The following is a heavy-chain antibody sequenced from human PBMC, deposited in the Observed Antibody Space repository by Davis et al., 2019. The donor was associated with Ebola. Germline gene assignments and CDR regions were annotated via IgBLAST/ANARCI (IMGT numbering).Heavy chain of an antibody. CDR3: VMDCSDANCGVTYFFDF. J-gene: IGHJ4*02. Sequence: ASVKVSCKASGYTLPSYGISWVRQAPGQELEWVGWVSAYNDDTRYARRLQGRVTMTLDTSTSTAYMELRSLTSDDTAMYYCVMDCSDANCGVTYFFDFWGQGTPVTVSS. CDR1: GYTLPSYG. CDR2: VSAYNDDT. D-gene: IGHD2-15*01. V-gene: IGHV1-18*01.